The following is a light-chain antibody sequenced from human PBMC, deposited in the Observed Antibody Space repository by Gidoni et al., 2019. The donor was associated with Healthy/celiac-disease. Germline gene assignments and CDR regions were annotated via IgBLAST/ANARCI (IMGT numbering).Light chain of an antibody. CDR3: QQYYSTPFT. CDR1: QRVFYSSNNKNH. Sequence: DIVMTQSPASLAVSLGERATINCKSSQRVFYSSNNKNHLAGYQQKPGQPPKLLIYWASTRESGVPDRFSCSGSGTDFTLTISSLQAEYVAVYYGQQYYSTPFTFXPXTKVDIK. J-gene: IGKJ3*01. CDR2: WAS. V-gene: IGKV4-1*01.